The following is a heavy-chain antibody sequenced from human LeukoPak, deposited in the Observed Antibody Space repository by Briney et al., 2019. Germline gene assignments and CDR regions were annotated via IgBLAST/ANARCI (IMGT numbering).Heavy chain of an antibody. D-gene: IGHD1-1*01. CDR3: ARGGELAYDAFDI. CDR2: IYHSGST. V-gene: IGHV4-30-2*01. Sequence: SETLSLTCAVSGGSISSGGYSWSWIRQPPGKGLEWIGYIYHSGSTYYNPSLKSRVTISVDRSRNQFSLKLSSVTAADTAVYYCARGGELAYDAFDIWGQGTMVTVSS. J-gene: IGHJ3*02. CDR1: GGSISSGGYS.